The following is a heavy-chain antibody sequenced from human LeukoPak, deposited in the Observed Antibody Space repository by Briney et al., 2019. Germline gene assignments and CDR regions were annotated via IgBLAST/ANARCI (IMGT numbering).Heavy chain of an antibody. CDR2: IDIDGTGT. V-gene: IGHV3-74*01. Sequence: HPGGSLRLSCAASGFTSTNYWMHWVRQAPGKGLVWVSRIDIDGTGTSYADSVKGRFTISRDNAKNTVSLQMNSLKAEDTAVYYCGTVFDHWGPGILVTVSS. CDR3: GTVFDH. J-gene: IGHJ4*02. CDR1: GFTSTNYW.